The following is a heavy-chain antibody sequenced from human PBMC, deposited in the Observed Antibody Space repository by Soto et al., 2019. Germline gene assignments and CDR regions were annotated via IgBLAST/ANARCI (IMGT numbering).Heavy chain of an antibody. CDR2: IYYTGST. V-gene: IGHV4-61*01. CDR3: AIADTALDY. CDR1: GGSVNSGSYY. D-gene: IGHD5-18*01. J-gene: IGHJ4*02. Sequence: VQLQESGPGLLKPSETLSLTCTVSGGSVNSGSYYWNWIRQPPGKGPEWIGYIYYTGSTKYNPSLKSRVTISADTSKIQFSLKFASVTAADTAFYFCAIADTALDYWGQGTLVSVSS.